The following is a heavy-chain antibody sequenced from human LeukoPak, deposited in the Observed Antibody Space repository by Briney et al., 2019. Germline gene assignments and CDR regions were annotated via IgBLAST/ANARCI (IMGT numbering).Heavy chain of an antibody. J-gene: IGHJ4*02. CDR3: ARSTGIAVADY. CDR1: GGTFSSYA. D-gene: IGHD6-19*01. V-gene: IGHV1-69*13. CDR2: IIPIFGTA. Sequence: ASVKVSCKASGGTFSSYAISWVRQAPGQGLEWMGGIIPIFGTANYAQKFQGRVTITADESTSTAYVELSSLRSEDTAVYYCARSTGIAVADYWGQGTLVTVSS.